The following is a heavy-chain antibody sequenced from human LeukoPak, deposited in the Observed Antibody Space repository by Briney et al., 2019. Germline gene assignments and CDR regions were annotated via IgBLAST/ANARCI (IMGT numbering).Heavy chain of an antibody. CDR1: GGSFSGYY. CDR3: ARTLRRKKWFDP. D-gene: IGHD5-12*01. V-gene: IGHV4-34*01. J-gene: IGHJ5*02. Sequence: SETLSLTCAVYGGSFSGYYWSWIRQPPGKGLEWIGEINHSGSTNYNPSLKSRVTISVDTSKNQFSLKLSSVTAADTAVYYCARTLRRKKWFDPWGQGTLVTVSS. CDR2: INHSGST.